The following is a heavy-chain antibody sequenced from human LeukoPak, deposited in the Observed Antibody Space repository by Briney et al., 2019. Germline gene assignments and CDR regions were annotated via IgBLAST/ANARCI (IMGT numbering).Heavy chain of an antibody. CDR1: GFTFSSFW. V-gene: IGHV3-7*01. CDR3: ARDGPGYSLDY. D-gene: IGHD5-18*01. Sequence: GGSLILSCAASGFTFSSFWMTWVRQAPGKGLEWVANIRQDGSEKYYVDSVEGRFTISRDNARNSLYLQMNSLRAEDTAVYYCARDGPGYSLDYWGQGTLVTVSS. CDR2: IRQDGSEK. J-gene: IGHJ4*02.